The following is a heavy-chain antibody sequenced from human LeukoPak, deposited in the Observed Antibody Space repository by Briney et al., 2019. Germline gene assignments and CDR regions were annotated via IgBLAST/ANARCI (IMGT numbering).Heavy chain of an antibody. CDR1: GFTFSSYW. CDR2: VNSDGSST. D-gene: IGHD3-9*01. V-gene: IGHV3-74*01. CDR3: AREDYDILTGYNWFDP. J-gene: IGHJ5*02. Sequence: GGSLRLSCAASGFTFSSYWMHWVRQAPGKGLVWVSRVNSDGSSTSYADSVKGRFTISRDNAKNTLYLQMNSLRAEDTAVYYCAREDYDILTGYNWFDPWGQGTLVTVSS.